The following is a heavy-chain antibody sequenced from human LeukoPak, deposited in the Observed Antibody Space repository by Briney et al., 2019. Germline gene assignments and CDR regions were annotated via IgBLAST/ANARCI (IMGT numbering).Heavy chain of an antibody. V-gene: IGHV3-33*01. J-gene: IGHJ6*03. CDR2: IWYDGSNK. D-gene: IGHD1-14*01. Sequence: PGRSLRLSCAASGFTFSSYGMHWVRQAPGKGLEWVAVIWYDGSNKYYADSVKGRFTISRDNSKNTLYLQMNSLGAEDTAVYYCARDRYISYYMDVWGKGTTVTVSS. CDR3: ARDRYISYYMDV. CDR1: GFTFSSYG.